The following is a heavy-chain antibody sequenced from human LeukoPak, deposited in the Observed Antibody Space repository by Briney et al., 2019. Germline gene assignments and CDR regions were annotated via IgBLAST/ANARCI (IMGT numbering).Heavy chain of an antibody. D-gene: IGHD4-23*01. CDR2: ISYDGSNK. Sequence: GGSLRLSCAASGITFSSYAMSWVRQAPGKGLEWVAVISYDGSNKYYADSVKGRFTISRDNSKNTLYLQMNSLRAEDTAVYYCAREKYGGNGFDYWGQGTLVTVSS. J-gene: IGHJ4*02. CDR1: GITFSSYA. CDR3: AREKYGGNGFDY. V-gene: IGHV3-30-3*01.